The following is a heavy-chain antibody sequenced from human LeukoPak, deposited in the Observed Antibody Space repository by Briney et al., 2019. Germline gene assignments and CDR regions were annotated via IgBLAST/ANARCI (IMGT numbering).Heavy chain of an antibody. CDR1: GGSISSGGYY. CDR2: IYYSGST. D-gene: IGHD2-21*02. V-gene: IGHV4-31*03. Sequence: PSETLSLTCTVSGGSISSGGYYWNWIRQHPGKGLEWIGYIYYSGSTYYNPSLKSRVTISVDTSKNQFSLKLSSVTAADTAVYYCARGGDWLFDYWGQGILVTVSS. CDR3: ARGGDWLFDY. J-gene: IGHJ4*02.